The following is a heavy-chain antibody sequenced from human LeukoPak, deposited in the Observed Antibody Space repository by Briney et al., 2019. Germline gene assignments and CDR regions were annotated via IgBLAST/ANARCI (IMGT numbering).Heavy chain of an antibody. CDR3: AKDTTGYSSSWYDY. J-gene: IGHJ4*02. CDR1: GFTFDDYA. V-gene: IGHV3-43*02. D-gene: IGHD6-13*01. Sequence: GGSPRLSCAASGFTFDDYAMHWVRQAPGKGLEWVSLISGDGGSTYYADSVKGRFTISRDNSKNSLYLQMNSLRTEDTALYYCAKDTTGYSSSWYDYWGQGTLVTVSS. CDR2: ISGDGGST.